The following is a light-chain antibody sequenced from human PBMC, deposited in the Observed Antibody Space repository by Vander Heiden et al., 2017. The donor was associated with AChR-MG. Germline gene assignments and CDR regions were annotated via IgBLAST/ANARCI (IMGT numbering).Light chain of an antibody. J-gene: IGLJ2*01. Sequence: QSALPQPASESRSPGQSITSTCSGTSSDVGSDNSVSWYRQHPGKAPKLIIYDVTNRPPGVSNRFSGSKSANAASLTISGLQAEDEADYYCSSYTNSGTFFGGGTKLTVL. V-gene: IGLV2-14*03. CDR1: SSDVGSDNS. CDR2: DVT. CDR3: SSYTNSGTF.